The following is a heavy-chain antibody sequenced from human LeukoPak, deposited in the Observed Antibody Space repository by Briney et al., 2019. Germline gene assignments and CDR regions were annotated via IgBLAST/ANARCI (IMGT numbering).Heavy chain of an antibody. CDR3: ARDIVVAGPDAFDI. V-gene: IGHV1-46*01. Sequence: ASVKVSCKASGYTFTNNFMHWVRQAPGQGLEWMGIINPSGDNTWYAQKFQGRVTMTRDMATSTDYMEVSSLRSEDTAVYYCARDIVVAGPDAFDIWGQGTMVTVSS. CDR2: INPSGDNT. CDR1: GYTFTNNF. J-gene: IGHJ3*02. D-gene: IGHD2-15*01.